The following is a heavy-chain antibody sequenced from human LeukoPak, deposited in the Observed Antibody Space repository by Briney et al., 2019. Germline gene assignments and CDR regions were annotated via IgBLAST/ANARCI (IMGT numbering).Heavy chain of an antibody. J-gene: IGHJ4*02. V-gene: IGHV3-23*01. D-gene: IGHD3-9*01. CDR3: AKGSSVLRYFDWLLLAFDY. CDR2: ISGSGGST. CDR1: GFTFSSYA. Sequence: GSLRLSCAASGFTFSSYAMSWVRQAPGKGLEWVSAISGSGGSTYYADSVKGRFTISRDNSKNTLYLQMNSLRAEDTAVYYCAKGSSVLRYFDWLLLAFDYWGQGTLVTVSS.